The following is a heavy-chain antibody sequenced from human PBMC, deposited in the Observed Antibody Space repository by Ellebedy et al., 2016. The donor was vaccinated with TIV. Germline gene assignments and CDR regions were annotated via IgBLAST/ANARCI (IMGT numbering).Heavy chain of an antibody. D-gene: IGHD1-26*01. CDR2: IYYSGST. CDR3: ARGWRVGATTRMYWFDS. CDR1: GGSISSSSYY. V-gene: IGHV4-39*07. J-gene: IGHJ5*01. Sequence: MPSETLSLTCTVSGGSISSSSYYWGWIRQPPGKGLEWIGSIYYSGSTYYNPSLKSRVTMSVDTSKTQFSLKLSSVTAADTGVYYCARGWRVGATTRMYWFDSWGQGTLVTVSS.